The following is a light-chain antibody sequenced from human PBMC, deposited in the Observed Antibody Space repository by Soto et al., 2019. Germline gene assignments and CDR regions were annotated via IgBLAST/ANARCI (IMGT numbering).Light chain of an antibody. V-gene: IGKV3-11*01. J-gene: IGKJ1*01. CDR3: QQRARWPWT. CDR2: DAS. CDR1: QSISRT. Sequence: EIVLTQSPDTLSVSPGERATLSCRASQSISRTLAWYQQKSGQPPRLLIYDASTRATGFPARFSGSGSGTEFTLTISSLEPEDFAVYYCQQRARWPWTLGQGTKVDIK.